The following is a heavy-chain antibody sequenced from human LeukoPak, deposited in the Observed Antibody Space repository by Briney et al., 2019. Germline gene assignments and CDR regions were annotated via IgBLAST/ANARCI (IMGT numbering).Heavy chain of an antibody. CDR1: GYTFTSYG. V-gene: IGHV1-18*01. CDR2: ISAYNGNT. Sequence: ASVKVSCKASGYTFTSYGISWVRQAPGQGLEWMGWISAYNGNTNYAQKLQGRVTMTTDTSTSTAYMELRSLRSDDTAVYYCARDRPDYYDSSGYAPSYYYGMDVWGQGTTVTVSS. J-gene: IGHJ6*02. D-gene: IGHD3-22*01. CDR3: ARDRPDYYDSSGYAPSYYYGMDV.